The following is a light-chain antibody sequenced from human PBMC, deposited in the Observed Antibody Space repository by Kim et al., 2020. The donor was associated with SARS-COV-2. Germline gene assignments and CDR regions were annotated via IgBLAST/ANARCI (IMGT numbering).Light chain of an antibody. CDR3: NSRDSNDNVV. CDR2: GKN. CDR1: SLRSYY. J-gene: IGLJ2*01. V-gene: IGLV3-19*01. Sequence: SSELTQDPAVSVALGQTVRITCQGDSLRSYYATWFKQKPRQAPILVIYGKNNRPSGIPDRFSGSSSGNTASLTITGTQAGDEADYYCNSRDSNDNVVFGG.